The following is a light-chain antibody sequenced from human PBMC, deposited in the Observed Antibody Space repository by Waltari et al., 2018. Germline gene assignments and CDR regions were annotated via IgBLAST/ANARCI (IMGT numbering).Light chain of an antibody. CDR1: QSVSSSY. CDR3: QQYGSSRWT. Sequence: EIVLTQSPGPLSLSPGERTTLSCRASQSVSSSYLAWYQQKPGQAPRLLIHGASSRATGIPDRFSGSGSGTDFTLTISRLEPEDFAVYYCQQYGSSRWTFGQGTKVEIK. J-gene: IGKJ1*01. CDR2: GAS. V-gene: IGKV3-20*01.